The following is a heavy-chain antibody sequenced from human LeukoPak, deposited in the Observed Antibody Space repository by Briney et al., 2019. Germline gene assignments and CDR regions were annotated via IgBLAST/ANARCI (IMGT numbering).Heavy chain of an antibody. CDR3: ARDDGAYYDSSGNDY. V-gene: IGHV3-21*01. J-gene: IGHJ4*02. CDR1: GFTFSRYS. D-gene: IGHD3-22*01. Sequence: GGSLRLSCAASGFTFSRYSMNWVRQAPGKGLEWVSSISTSSNYIYYADSVKGRFTISRDNARKSLYLEMNSLRADDTAVHYCARDDGAYYDSSGNDYWGQGTLVTVSS. CDR2: ISTSSNYI.